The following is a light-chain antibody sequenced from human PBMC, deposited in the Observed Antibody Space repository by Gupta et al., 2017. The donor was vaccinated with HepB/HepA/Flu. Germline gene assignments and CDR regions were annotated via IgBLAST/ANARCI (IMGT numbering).Light chain of an antibody. Sequence: QSALTQPASVSGSPGQSITISCTGTSSDVGNYKFVSWYQQHPGKVPKILIYDVSERPSGVSDRFSGSKSGNTASLTISGLQAEDEADYYCCSFARGKIQVFGTGTTVTVL. CDR1: SSDVGNYKF. J-gene: IGLJ1*01. CDR3: CSFARGKIQV. CDR2: DVS. V-gene: IGLV2-23*02.